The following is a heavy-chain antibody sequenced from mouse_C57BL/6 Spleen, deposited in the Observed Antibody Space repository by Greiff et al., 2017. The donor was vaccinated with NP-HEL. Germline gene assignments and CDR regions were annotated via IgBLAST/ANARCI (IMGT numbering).Heavy chain of an antibody. CDR1: GFTFSSYG. V-gene: IGHV5-6*02. CDR3: ARHGDSLYAMDY. Sequence: DVKLVESGGDLVKPGGSLKLSCAASGFTFSSYGMSWVRQTPDKRLEWVATISSGGSYTYYPDSVKGRFTISRDNAKNTLYLQMSSLKSEDTAMYYCARHGDSLYAMDYWGQGTSVTVSS. CDR2: ISSGGSYT. D-gene: IGHD3-3*01. J-gene: IGHJ4*01.